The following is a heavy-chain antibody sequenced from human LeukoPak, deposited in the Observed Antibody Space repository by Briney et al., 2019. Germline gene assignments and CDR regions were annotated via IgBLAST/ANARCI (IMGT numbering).Heavy chain of an antibody. D-gene: IGHD3-10*01. Sequence: GGSLRLSCVVSGFTFSNAWMTWVRQAPGKGPEWVGRIKSKSHGDTTDYAAPVKGRFTMSRDDSKNTLYLEMNNLKSEDTGVYYCMLLWLGEDVWGKGTTVTVSS. CDR2: IKSKSHGDTT. CDR3: MLLWLGEDV. J-gene: IGHJ6*04. CDR1: GFTFSNAW. V-gene: IGHV3-15*01.